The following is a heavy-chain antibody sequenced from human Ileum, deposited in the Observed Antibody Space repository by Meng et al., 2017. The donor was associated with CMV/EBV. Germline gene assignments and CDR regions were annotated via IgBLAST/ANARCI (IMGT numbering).Heavy chain of an antibody. CDR2: MNPNSGNT. D-gene: IGHD5-24*01. CDR3: TRAFRDDGTRRTNWFEP. CDR1: GYTFTSYD. V-gene: IGHV1-8*01. J-gene: IGHJ5*02. Sequence: ASVKVSCKASGYTFTSYDINWVRQAAGQGLEWMGWMNPNSGNTSYAQKFQGRVTMTRNTSITTAYMELSSLRSDDTAVYYCTRAFRDDGTRRTNWFEPWGQGTLVTVS.